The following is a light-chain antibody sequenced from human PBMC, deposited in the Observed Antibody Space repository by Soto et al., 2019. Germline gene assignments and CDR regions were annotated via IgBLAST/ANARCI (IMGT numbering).Light chain of an antibody. Sequence: EIVMNQSPFTLSVSPGERATLSCRASQSVSSSYLAWYQQKPGQAPRLLIYGASSRATGIPDRFSGSGSGTEFTLTISRLEPEDFAVYFCQQYGYSQWTFGQGTMVDVK. V-gene: IGKV3-20*01. CDR3: QQYGYSQWT. CDR2: GAS. J-gene: IGKJ1*01. CDR1: QSVSSSY.